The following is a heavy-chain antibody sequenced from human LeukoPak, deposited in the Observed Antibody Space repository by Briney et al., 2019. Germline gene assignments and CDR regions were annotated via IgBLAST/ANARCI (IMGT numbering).Heavy chain of an antibody. CDR3: ARGYTSGWNFDY. CDR2: IYSGGTT. V-gene: IGHV3-66*01. Sequence: GGSLRVSCAASGFTVRTHYMTWVRQAPGKGVEWVSVIYSGGTTYYADSVKGRFTISRDNSKNTLYLQMNSLRAEDTAVYYCARGYTSGWNFDYWGQGTLVTVSS. D-gene: IGHD6-19*01. CDR1: GFTVRTHY. J-gene: IGHJ4*02.